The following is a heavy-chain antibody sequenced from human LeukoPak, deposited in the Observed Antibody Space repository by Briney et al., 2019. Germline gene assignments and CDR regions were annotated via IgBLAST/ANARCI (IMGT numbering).Heavy chain of an antibody. CDR3: AREWDSGSYYLGYFDY. CDR1: GFTFSDHY. J-gene: IGHJ4*02. CDR2: IRNKANSYTT. Sequence: GGSLRLSCAASGFTFSDHYMDWVRQAPGKGLELVGRIRNKANSYTTEYAASVKGRFTISRDDSKNSLYLQMNSLKCEDTAVYYCAREWDSGSYYLGYFDYWGQGTLDTVSS. D-gene: IGHD1-26*01. V-gene: IGHV3-72*01.